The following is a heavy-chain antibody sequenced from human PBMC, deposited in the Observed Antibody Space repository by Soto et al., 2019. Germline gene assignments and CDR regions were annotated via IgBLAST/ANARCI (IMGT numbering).Heavy chain of an antibody. CDR3: ARDLRGGMFDY. CDR1: GXXXXXXS. CDR2: ISSSSSYI. J-gene: IGHJ4*02. D-gene: IGHD3-16*01. Sequence: EVQLVESGGGLVXPGGSLXLSCAXSGXXXXXXSMXXVRQAPGKGLEWVSSISSSSSYIYYADSVKGRFTISRDNAKNSLYLQMNSLRAEDTAVYYCARDLRGGMFDYWGQGTLVTVSS. V-gene: IGHV3-21*01.